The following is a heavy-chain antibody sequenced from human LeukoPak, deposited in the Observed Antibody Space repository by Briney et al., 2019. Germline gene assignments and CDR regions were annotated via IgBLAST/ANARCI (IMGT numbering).Heavy chain of an antibody. J-gene: IGHJ2*01. CDR2: IYNSEST. D-gene: IGHD3-9*01. CDR3: ARALLRYDTTSRPLNWYFDL. Sequence: PSETLSLTCTVSGGSISSYYWSWIRQPPGKGLEWVGYIYNSESTNYNPSLKSRVTISVDTSRIQFSLNLNSVTAADTAVYYCARALLRYDTTSRPLNWYFDLWGRGTLVTVSS. V-gene: IGHV4-59*01. CDR1: GGSISSYY.